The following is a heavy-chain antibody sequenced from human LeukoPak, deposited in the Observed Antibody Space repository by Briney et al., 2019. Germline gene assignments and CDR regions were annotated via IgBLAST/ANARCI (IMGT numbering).Heavy chain of an antibody. Sequence: PGGSLRLSCAASGYIFRNYAMSWVRQAPGKGLEWVSSIDNSGGSRYYIESVKGRFTISRDTSKNTLSLLMNSLRAEDTAVYYCARTRGAPGTWGYYYYYYMDVWGKGTTVTVS. CDR2: IDNSGGSR. CDR3: ARTRGAPGTWGYYYYYYMDV. D-gene: IGHD6-13*01. J-gene: IGHJ6*03. CDR1: GYIFRNYA. V-gene: IGHV3-23*05.